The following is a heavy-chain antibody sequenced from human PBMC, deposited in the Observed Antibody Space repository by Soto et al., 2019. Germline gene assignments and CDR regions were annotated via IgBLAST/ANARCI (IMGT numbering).Heavy chain of an antibody. Sequence: SETLSLTCTVSGGSISSGDYYWSWIRQPPGKGLEWIGYIYYSGSTYYNPSLKSRVTISVDTSKNQFSLKLSSVTPDDTAVYYCARLIGNSWLDSWGQGTLVTVSS. V-gene: IGHV4-30-4*01. CDR3: ARLIGNSWLDS. J-gene: IGHJ5*01. D-gene: IGHD2-8*01. CDR2: IYYSGST. CDR1: GGSISSGDYY.